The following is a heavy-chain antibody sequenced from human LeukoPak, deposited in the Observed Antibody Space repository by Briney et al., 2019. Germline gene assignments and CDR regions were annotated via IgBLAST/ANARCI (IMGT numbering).Heavy chain of an antibody. CDR2: ISSSGSTI. J-gene: IGHJ6*03. D-gene: IGHD6-13*01. V-gene: IGHV3-48*03. CDR3: ARIAAAFWYYMDV. CDR1: GFTFSSFQ. Sequence: GRSLRLSCAASGFTFSSFQMNWVRQAPGKGLEWVSYISSSGSTIYYADSVKGRFTISRDNAKNSLYLQMNSLRAEDTAVYYCARIAAAFWYYMDVWGKGTTVTISS.